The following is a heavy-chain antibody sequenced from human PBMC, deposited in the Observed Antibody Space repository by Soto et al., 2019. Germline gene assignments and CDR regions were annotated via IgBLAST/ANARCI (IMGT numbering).Heavy chain of an antibody. Sequence: SETLSLTCAVYGGSFSGYYWSWVRQPPGKGLEWVGEINHSGSNNYNPSHTSRVTITVDTTKNQYTLKLSSVTAADTAVYYGASLARLRIAAARTFDYWGQGTLVTVSS. CDR2: INHSGSN. D-gene: IGHD6-13*01. J-gene: IGHJ4*02. CDR3: ASLARLRIAAARTFDY. CDR1: GGSFSGYY. V-gene: IGHV4-34*01.